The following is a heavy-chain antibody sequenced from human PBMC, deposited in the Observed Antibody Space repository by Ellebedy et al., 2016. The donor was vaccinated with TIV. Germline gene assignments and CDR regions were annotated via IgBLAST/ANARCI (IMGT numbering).Heavy chain of an antibody. CDR3: AREYFYGSGAAPGMDV. D-gene: IGHD3-10*01. V-gene: IGHV3-30*01. CDR2: VTYDGCYK. Sequence: GESLKISCAASGFTFSTYAMHWVRQAPGKGLEWVGLVTYDGCYKYYPDSVKGRFTISRDNSKSTLHLQLNSLRAEDTAVYYCAREYFYGSGAAPGMDVWGRGTTVTVSS. CDR1: GFTFSTYA. J-gene: IGHJ6*02.